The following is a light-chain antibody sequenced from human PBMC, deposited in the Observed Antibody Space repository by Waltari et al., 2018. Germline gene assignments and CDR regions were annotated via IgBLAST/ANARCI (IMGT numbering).Light chain of an antibody. CDR2: SAS. V-gene: IGKV3-11*01. CDR3: QQRSNWPLT. Sequence: EIVLTQSPATLSLSPGERATLSCRASQSVSSSLAWYQQKPGQAPRLLIYSASNRATGIPARFSGSGSGTDFTLTISNLEPEDFAVYYCQQRSNWPLTFGGG. J-gene: IGKJ4*01. CDR1: QSVSSS.